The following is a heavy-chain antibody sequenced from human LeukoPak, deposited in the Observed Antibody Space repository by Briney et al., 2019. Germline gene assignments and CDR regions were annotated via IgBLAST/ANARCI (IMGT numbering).Heavy chain of an antibody. CDR1: GGSISSSGYY. V-gene: IGHV4-39*01. D-gene: IGHD5-24*01. J-gene: IGHJ4*02. Sequence: SSETLSLTCTASGGSISSSGYYWGWIRQPPGKGLEWIASINYSGTTYYNPSLKSRVTISEDRSKNQFSLKLSSVTAADTAVYYCARLRDGRWLLEYWGQGTLVTVSS. CDR2: INYSGTT. CDR3: ARLRDGRWLLEY.